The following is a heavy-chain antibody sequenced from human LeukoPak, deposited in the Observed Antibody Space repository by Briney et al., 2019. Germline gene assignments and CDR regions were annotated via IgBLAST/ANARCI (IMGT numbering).Heavy chain of an antibody. J-gene: IGHJ4*02. CDR1: GFTFSSYA. CDR2: ISWNSGSI. CDR3: AKDCAGYSSSCFDY. V-gene: IGHV3-9*01. Sequence: GGSLRLSCAASGFTFSSYAMHWVRQAPGKGLEWVSGISWNSGSIGYADSVKGRFTISRDNAKNSLYLQMNSLRAEDTALYYCAKDCAGYSSSCFDYWGQGTLVTVSS. D-gene: IGHD6-13*01.